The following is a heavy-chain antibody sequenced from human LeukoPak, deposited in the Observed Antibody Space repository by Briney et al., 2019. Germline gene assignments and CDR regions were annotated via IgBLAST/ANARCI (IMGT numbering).Heavy chain of an antibody. V-gene: IGHV3-23*01. J-gene: IGHJ3*01. CDR3: AKGLGYDSSGPLDY. Sequence: GGSLRLSCAASGFTFSSYGMSWVRQAPGKGLEWVSAISGSGGSTYYADSVKGRFTISRDNSKNTLYLQMNSLRAEDTAVYYCAKGLGYDSSGPLDYWGQGTMVTVSS. CDR2: ISGSGGST. D-gene: IGHD3-22*01. CDR1: GFTFSSYG.